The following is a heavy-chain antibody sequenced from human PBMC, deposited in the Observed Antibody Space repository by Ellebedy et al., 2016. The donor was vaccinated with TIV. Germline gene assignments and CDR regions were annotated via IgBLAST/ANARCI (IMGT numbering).Heavy chain of an antibody. V-gene: IGHV3-7*01. D-gene: IGHD4-17*01. J-gene: IGHJ3*02. CDR1: GFTFNSYW. CDR2: INQDGSDT. CDR3: ATDGSYGDYRSPTHAFVM. Sequence: GESLKISCAASGFTFNSYWMTWVRQAPGEGLEWVANINQDGSDTYYVDSLRGRFTISRDNAKNSLYLLMNSLRGEDTAVYYCATDGSYGDYRSPTHAFVMWGQGTLVTVSS.